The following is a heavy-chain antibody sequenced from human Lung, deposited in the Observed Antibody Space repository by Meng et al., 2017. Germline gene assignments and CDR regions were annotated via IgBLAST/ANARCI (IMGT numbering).Heavy chain of an antibody. V-gene: IGHV4-34*01. CDR3: ARGPTTMAHDFDY. J-gene: IGHJ4*02. D-gene: IGHD4-11*01. CDR2: INHSGST. Sequence: QRQLTAGAGGLLKPSETPSLTCCVAGGSFSDYYWSWIRQPPGKGLEWIGEINHSGSTNYNPSLESRATISVDTSQNNLSLKLSSVTAADSAVYYCARGPTTMAHDFDYWGQGTLVTVSS. CDR1: GGSFSDYY.